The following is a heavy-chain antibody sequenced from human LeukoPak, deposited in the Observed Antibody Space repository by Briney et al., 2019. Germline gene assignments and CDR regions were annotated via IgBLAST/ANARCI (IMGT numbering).Heavy chain of an antibody. Sequence: PSETLSLTCTVSGGSISSYYWGWIRQPPGKGLEWIGSIYYSGSTYYNPSLKSRVTISVDTSKNQFSLKLSSVTAADTAVYYCARDIVVVPAAMVWYFDLWGRGTLVTVSS. V-gene: IGHV4-39*07. CDR3: ARDIVVVPAAMVWYFDL. J-gene: IGHJ2*01. D-gene: IGHD2-2*01. CDR1: GGSISSYY. CDR2: IYYSGST.